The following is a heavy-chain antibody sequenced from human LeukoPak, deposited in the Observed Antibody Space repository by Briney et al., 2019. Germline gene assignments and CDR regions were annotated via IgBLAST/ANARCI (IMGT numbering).Heavy chain of an antibody. CDR1: GFTLSRNA. Sequence: PGGSLRLSCAASGFTLSRNAMSWVRQAPGKALEWVANIRQDGRDKYYWDSVKGRFTISRDNAKNSVYLQMNSLRAEDTAIYYCVRDTGGSGSYPDYWGQGTLVTVSS. D-gene: IGHD1-26*01. CDR3: VRDTGGSGSYPDY. V-gene: IGHV3-7*01. J-gene: IGHJ4*02. CDR2: IRQDGRDK.